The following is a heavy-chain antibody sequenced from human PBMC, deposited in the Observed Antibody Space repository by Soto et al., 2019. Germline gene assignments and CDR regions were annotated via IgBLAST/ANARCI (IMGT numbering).Heavy chain of an antibody. CDR3: ARKFPPEHFDS. D-gene: IGHD1-1*01. Sequence: GAAVNFSCKASGGTFSRYAIPRVRQAPGQGLEWMGGIIPIFGTSNYAQKFQGRVTITADKSINTAYVQWASLEASDTAMYFCARKFPPEHFDSWGQGTLVTDSS. V-gene: IGHV1-69*06. J-gene: IGHJ4*02. CDR2: IIPIFGTS. CDR1: GGTFSRYA.